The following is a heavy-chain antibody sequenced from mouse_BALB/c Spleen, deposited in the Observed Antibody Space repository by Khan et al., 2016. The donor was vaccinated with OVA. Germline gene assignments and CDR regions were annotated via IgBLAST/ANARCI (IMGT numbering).Heavy chain of an antibody. J-gene: IGHJ3*01. CDR1: GYTFTSYW. D-gene: IGHD2-1*01. Sequence: QVQLQQPGAELVKPGASVKLSCKASGYTFTSYWMHWVKQRPGQGLEWIGEIDPSDSYTNYNQKFKGKATLTVDKSSSTAYMQLSSLTSEDSAVYYCARDGNYVGKTWFAYWGQGTLVTVSA. CDR3: ARDGNYVGKTWFAY. V-gene: IGHV1-69*02. CDR2: IDPSDSYT.